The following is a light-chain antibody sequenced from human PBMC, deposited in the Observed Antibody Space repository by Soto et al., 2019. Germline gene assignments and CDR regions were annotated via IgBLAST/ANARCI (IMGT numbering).Light chain of an antibody. CDR2: DAS. Sequence: EIVLTQSPATLSLSPGERATLSCRASQSVSSYLAWYQQKPCQAPRLLIYDASNRSTGISARFSGSGSGTDFTLTISSLEPEDFAVYYCQQRSDWPRFTFGPGTKVDIK. CDR3: QQRSDWPRFT. CDR1: QSVSSY. V-gene: IGKV3-11*01. J-gene: IGKJ3*01.